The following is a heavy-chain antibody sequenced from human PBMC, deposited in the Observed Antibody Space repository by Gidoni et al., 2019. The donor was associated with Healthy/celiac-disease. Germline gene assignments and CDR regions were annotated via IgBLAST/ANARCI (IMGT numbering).Heavy chain of an antibody. J-gene: IGHJ5*02. CDR2: IYYSGST. CDR1: GGSISSSSYY. D-gene: IGHD2-2*01. CDR3: ARQGSCSSTSCYLRWFDP. V-gene: IGHV4-39*01. Sequence: QLQLQESGPGLVKPSETLSLTCTVSGGSISSSSYYWGWIRQPPGKGLEWIASIYYSGSTYYNPALKSRVTICVDTSKNQFSLKRSSVTAADTAVYYCARQGSCSSTSCYLRWFDPWGQGTLVTVSS.